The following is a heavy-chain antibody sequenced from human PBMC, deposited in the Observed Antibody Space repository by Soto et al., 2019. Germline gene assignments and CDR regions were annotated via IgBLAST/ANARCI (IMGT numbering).Heavy chain of an antibody. CDR3: ARDSGVRYFGPGGLDY. Sequence: QVQLVQSGAEVKKSGASVKVSCKASGYTFTNYGLSWVRQAPGQGLEWMGWISGSNGNTHYAQKLQGRVTMTADTTTTTAYMELRRLRSDDTAVYYCARDSGVRYFGPGGLDYWGPGTLVSGSS. J-gene: IGHJ4*02. CDR1: GYTFTNYG. CDR2: ISGSNGNT. V-gene: IGHV1-18*04. D-gene: IGHD3-9*01.